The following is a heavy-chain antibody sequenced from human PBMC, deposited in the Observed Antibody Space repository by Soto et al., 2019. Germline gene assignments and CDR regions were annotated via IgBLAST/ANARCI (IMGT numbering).Heavy chain of an antibody. CDR1: GFTLSNYG. V-gene: IGHV3-33*01. CDR2: IWYDGTAT. J-gene: IGHJ5*02. Sequence: QVQLVESGGGVVQPGGSLTLSCVASGFTLSNYGMHWVRQAPGKGLEWVAVIWYDGTATYSVDSVKGRFSISRDNAKNELFLQLSSLRAEDTAVYYCARNVGSSGSSRWFDTWGQGTLVTVSS. D-gene: IGHD3-10*01. CDR3: ARNVGSSGSSRWFDT.